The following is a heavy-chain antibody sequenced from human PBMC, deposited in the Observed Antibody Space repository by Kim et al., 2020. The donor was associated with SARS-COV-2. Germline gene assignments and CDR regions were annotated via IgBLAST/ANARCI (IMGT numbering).Heavy chain of an antibody. V-gene: IGHV4-34*01. Sequence: SQTLSLTCAVYGGSFSGYYWSWIRQPPGKGLEWLGEINHSGSTNYNPSLKSRVTISVDTSKNQFSLKLSSVTAADTAVYYCASAGTPHTWFDPWGQGNLV. J-gene: IGHJ5*02. CDR3: ASAGTPHTWFDP. CDR1: GGSFSGYY. CDR2: INHSGST. D-gene: IGHD1-1*01.